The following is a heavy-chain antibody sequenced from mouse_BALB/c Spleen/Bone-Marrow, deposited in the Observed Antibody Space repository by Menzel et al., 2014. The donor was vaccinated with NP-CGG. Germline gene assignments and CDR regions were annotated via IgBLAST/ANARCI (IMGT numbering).Heavy chain of an antibody. CDR3: ARLEEGYGNYEGYYYALDY. CDR2: ISYSGIT. Sequence: EVKLVESGPSLVKPPQTLSLTCSVTGDSITSGYWNWIRKFPGNKLEYMGYISYSGITYYNPSLKSRISITRDTSKNXYYLQLNSVTTEDTATYFCARLEEGYGNYEGYYYALDYWGQGTSVTVSS. CDR1: GDSITSGY. V-gene: IGHV3-8*02. J-gene: IGHJ4*01. D-gene: IGHD2-10*02.